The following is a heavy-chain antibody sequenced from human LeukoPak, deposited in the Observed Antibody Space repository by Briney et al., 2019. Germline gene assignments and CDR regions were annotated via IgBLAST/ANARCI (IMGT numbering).Heavy chain of an antibody. V-gene: IGHV4-34*01. CDR2: INHSGST. Sequence: SETLSLTCAVYGGSFSGYYLTWIRQPPGKAREWIGEINHSGSTNYNPSLRSRVTISVDTSKNQFSLKLSSVTAADTAVYYCTRRQQQLTRIDYYYYMDVWGKGTTVTVSS. D-gene: IGHD6-13*01. CDR1: GGSFSGYY. CDR3: TRRQQQLTRIDYYYYMDV. J-gene: IGHJ6*03.